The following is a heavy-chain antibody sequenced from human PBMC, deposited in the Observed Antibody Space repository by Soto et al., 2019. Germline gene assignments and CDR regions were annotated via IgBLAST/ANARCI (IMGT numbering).Heavy chain of an antibody. J-gene: IGHJ4*01. Sequence: LSLTCTVSGGSISSYYWSWIRQPAGKGLEWIGRIYTSGSTNYNPSLKSRVSMSVDTSKNQFSLKLSSVTAADTAVYYCATDRDVAASFLDYWGQGTKVTLPS. CDR2: IYTSGST. D-gene: IGHD6-13*01. CDR1: GGSISSYY. V-gene: IGHV4-4*07. CDR3: ATDRDVAASFLDY.